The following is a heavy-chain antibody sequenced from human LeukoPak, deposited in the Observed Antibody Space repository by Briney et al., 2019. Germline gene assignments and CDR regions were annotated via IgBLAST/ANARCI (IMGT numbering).Heavy chain of an antibody. V-gene: IGHV1-18*01. CDR1: GYTFTSYD. Sequence: GASVKVSCTASGYTFTSYDISWVRQAPGQGLEWMGWISAYNGNTNYAQQFQGRVTMTTDTSTSTAYMELRSLRSDDTAVYYCARYSNENCGCDCYYFDYWGQGTLVTVSS. CDR2: ISAYNGNT. D-gene: IGHD2-21*01. J-gene: IGHJ4*02. CDR3: ARYSNENCGCDCYYFDY.